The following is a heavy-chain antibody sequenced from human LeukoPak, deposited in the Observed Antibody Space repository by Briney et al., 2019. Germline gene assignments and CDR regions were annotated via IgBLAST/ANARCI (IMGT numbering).Heavy chain of an antibody. J-gene: IGHJ4*02. CDR2: IHTSGTT. D-gene: IGHD1-26*01. V-gene: IGHV4-4*07. CDR3: ARTVGGTVFDY. Sequence: AETLSLTCSASGGSLSRDYGSWIRQPAGKRLEWIGRIHTSGTTNYNPSVKGRVTMSVDTATNQFSLQLSSVTAADTAVYYCARTVGGTVFDYWGQGNLVTVSS. CDR1: GGSLSRDY.